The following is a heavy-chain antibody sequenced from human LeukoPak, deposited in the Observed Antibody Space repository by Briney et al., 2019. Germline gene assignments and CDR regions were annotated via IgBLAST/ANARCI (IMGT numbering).Heavy chain of an antibody. CDR1: GYTFTSYG. Sequence: ASVKVSCKASGYTFTSYGISWVRQAPGQGLEWMGWISAYNGNTNYAQKLQGRVTMTTDTSTSTVYMELSSLRSEDTAVYYCARATQIRDYSSNYWGQGTLVTVSS. V-gene: IGHV1-18*01. J-gene: IGHJ4*02. CDR3: ARATQIRDYSSNY. CDR2: ISAYNGNT. D-gene: IGHD4-11*01.